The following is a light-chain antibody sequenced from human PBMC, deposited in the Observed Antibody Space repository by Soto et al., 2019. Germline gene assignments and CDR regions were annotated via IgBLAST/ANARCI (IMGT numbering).Light chain of an antibody. CDR1: QNINNY. CDR2: DAS. CDR3: QQRSSWSPLT. J-gene: IGKJ4*01. Sequence: EIVLTQSPATLSLSPGERATLSCRASQNINNYLAWYQQKPGQAPRLLIYDASNRATGIPARFSGGGSGTDFTLTISSLEPEDSAVYYCQQRSSWSPLTFGGGTKVEIK. V-gene: IGKV3-11*01.